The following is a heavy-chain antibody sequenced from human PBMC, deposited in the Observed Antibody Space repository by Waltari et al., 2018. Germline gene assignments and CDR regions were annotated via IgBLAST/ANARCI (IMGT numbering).Heavy chain of an antibody. Sequence: QVQLQASGPGLVKPSETLSLTCTVSGGSISSHYWRWLRQPPGKGLEWIGYIYYSGSTNYNPSLKSRVTISVDTSKNQFSLKLSSVTAADTAVYYCARDYVVTHDAFDIWGQGTMVTVSS. CDR3: ARDYVVTHDAFDI. V-gene: IGHV4-59*11. CDR1: GGSISSHY. D-gene: IGHD3-22*01. CDR2: IYYSGST. J-gene: IGHJ3*02.